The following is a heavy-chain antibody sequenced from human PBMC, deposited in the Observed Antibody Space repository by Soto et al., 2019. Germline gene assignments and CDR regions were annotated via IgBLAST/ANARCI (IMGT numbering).Heavy chain of an antibody. V-gene: IGHV4-39*07. J-gene: IGHJ5*02. Sequence: PSETLSLTCTVSGDSIPSNNHYWVWIRQPPGKGLEWIGAVYSRGSTYYYPSLKSRVTISVDTSKNLFSLKLSSVTAADTAVYYCARDVAITMVRGVIVDWFDPWGQGTLVTVS. CDR3: ARDVAITMVRGVIVDWFDP. CDR2: VYSRGST. D-gene: IGHD3-10*01. CDR1: GDSIPSNNHY.